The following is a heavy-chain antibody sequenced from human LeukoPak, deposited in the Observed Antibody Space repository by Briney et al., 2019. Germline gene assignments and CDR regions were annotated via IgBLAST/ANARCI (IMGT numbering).Heavy chain of an antibody. Sequence: PSETLSLTCTVSGGSVSSGSYYWSWIRQPPGKGLEWIGYIYYSGSTNYNPSLKSRVTISVDTSKNQFSLKLGSVTAADTAVYYCARVGSGSSSWEDYYFDYWGQGTLVTVSS. CDR2: IYYSGST. V-gene: IGHV4-61*01. CDR1: GGSVSSGSYY. CDR3: ARVGSGSSSWEDYYFDY. D-gene: IGHD6-13*01. J-gene: IGHJ4*02.